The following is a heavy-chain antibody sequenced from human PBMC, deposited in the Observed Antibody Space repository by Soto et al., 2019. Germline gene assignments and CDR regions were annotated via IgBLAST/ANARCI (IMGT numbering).Heavy chain of an antibody. CDR1: GFSLSTSGVG. V-gene: IGHV2-5*02. Sequence: QITLKESGPTLVIPTQTLTLTCAFSGFSLSTSGVGVGWIRQPPGKALEWLAVFYWDDSKHYSPSLRSRLTITKDTSKNQLVLTMTNMDPMDTVTYYCAHKGPEDWPLDYWGQGTLVTVSS. J-gene: IGHJ4*02. CDR3: AHKGPEDWPLDY. CDR2: FYWDDSK. D-gene: IGHD3-9*01.